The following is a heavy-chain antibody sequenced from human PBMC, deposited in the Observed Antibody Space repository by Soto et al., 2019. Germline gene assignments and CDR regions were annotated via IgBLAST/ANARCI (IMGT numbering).Heavy chain of an antibody. D-gene: IGHD2-2*01. V-gene: IGHV6-1*01. Sequence: QTLSLTCAISGDSVSSNSAAWNWIRQSPSRGLEWLGRTYYRSKWFYDYTSSVRSRISINPDTSKNQFSPQLRSVTPEDTAVYYCARDEDEYLGLNHWGQGIPVTVSS. J-gene: IGHJ5*02. CDR1: GDSVSSNSAA. CDR3: ARDEDEYLGLNH. CDR2: TYYRSKWFY.